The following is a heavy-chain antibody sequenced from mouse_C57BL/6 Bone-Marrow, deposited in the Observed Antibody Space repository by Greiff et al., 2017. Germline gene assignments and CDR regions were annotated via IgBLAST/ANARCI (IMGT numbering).Heavy chain of an antibody. V-gene: IGHV1-69*01. CDR2: IDPSDSYT. Sequence: VQLQQPGAELVMPGASVKLSCKASGYTFTSYWMHWVKQRPGQGLEWIGEIDPSDSYTNYNQKFKGKSTLTVDKSSSTAYMQLSSLTSEDAAVYYCASSTMITTRYFDDWGQGTTLTVSS. CDR3: ASSTMITTRYFDD. J-gene: IGHJ2*01. D-gene: IGHD2-4*01. CDR1: GYTFTSYW.